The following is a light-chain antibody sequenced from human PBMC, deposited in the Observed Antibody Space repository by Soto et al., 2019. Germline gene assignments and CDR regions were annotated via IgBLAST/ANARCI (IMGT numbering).Light chain of an antibody. CDR3: QHYTNWPLT. CDR1: HDVSSR. CDR2: DAS. V-gene: IGKV3-15*01. Sequence: EIVMTQSPVTLSVSPGERATLSCRASHDVSSRLAWYQQIPGQAPMLLIYDASTMATGLTARFSGSGSGTESTLTISSLQSEDFAVYYCQHYTNWPLTFGGGTKVEIK. J-gene: IGKJ4*01.